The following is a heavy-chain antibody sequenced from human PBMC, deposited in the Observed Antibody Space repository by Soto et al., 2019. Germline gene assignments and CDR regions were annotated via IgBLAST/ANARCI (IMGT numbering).Heavy chain of an antibody. J-gene: IGHJ5*02. Sequence: QVQLVESGGGVVQPGRSLRLSCAASGFAFSSYGMHWVRQAPGKGLEWVAVIWYDGSNKYYADSVKGRFTISRDNSKNTLYLQMNSLRAEDTAVYYCARVDAGRSGPAVDPWGQGTLDTVSS. D-gene: IGHD6-25*01. CDR1: GFAFSSYG. CDR2: IWYDGSNK. CDR3: ARVDAGRSGPAVDP. V-gene: IGHV3-33*01.